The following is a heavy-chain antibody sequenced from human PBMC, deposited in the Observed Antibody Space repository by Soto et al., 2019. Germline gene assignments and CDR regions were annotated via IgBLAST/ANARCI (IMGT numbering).Heavy chain of an antibody. CDR2: ISHSGST. Sequence: PSETLSLTCAVSGGSVSSTMWWSWVRQPPGKGLEWIGEISHSGSTDYNPTLRTRITISLDKSRNQISLELNSVTVADTAVYYCASKTVVVPGQFWGQGTLVTVSS. CDR3: ASKTVVVPGQF. J-gene: IGHJ4*02. V-gene: IGHV4-4*02. CDR1: GGSVSSTMW. D-gene: IGHD2-2*01.